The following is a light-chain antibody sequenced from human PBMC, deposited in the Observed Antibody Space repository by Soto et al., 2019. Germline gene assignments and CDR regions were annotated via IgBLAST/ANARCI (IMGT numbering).Light chain of an antibody. CDR2: AAT. V-gene: IGKV1-12*01. CDR1: QDINSR. CDR3: LQVANFPRT. J-gene: IGKJ1*01. Sequence: DIQMTPSPSSVYASVGDTVTITCRASQDINSRLAWFQQQPGRPPKYVIQAATMLQSGFPSRFAGSGSGRDFTLTIHTLQPEDSATYYCLQVANFPRTFGQGTKVDIK.